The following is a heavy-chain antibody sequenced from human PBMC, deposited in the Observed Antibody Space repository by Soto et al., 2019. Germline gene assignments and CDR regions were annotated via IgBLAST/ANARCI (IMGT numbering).Heavy chain of an antibody. V-gene: IGHV4-31*03. D-gene: IGHD3-16*02. CDR1: GGSISSGGYY. Sequence: QVQLQESGPGLVKPSQTLSLTCTVSGGSISSGGYYWSWIRQHPGKGLEWIGYIYYSGSTYYNPSLKSRVTISVDTSXXQXSXXLSSVTAAATAVYYCARDTVMTTFGGVIASYGMDVWGQGTTVTVSS. J-gene: IGHJ6*02. CDR3: ARDTVMTTFGGVIASYGMDV. CDR2: IYYSGST.